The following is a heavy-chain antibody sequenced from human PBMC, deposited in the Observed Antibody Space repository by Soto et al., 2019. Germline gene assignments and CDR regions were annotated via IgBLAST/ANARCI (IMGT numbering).Heavy chain of an antibody. CDR3: AKAWGIDY. CDR2: ISGSGSST. Sequence: GGSLRLSCAASGFTFSSYAMHWVRQAPGKGLEYVSAISGSGSSTYSADSVKGRFTISRDNSKNTLYLQMNSLRVEDTAIYYCAKAWGIDYWGQGTLVTVSS. CDR1: GFTFSSYA. J-gene: IGHJ4*02. V-gene: IGHV3-23*01. D-gene: IGHD7-27*01.